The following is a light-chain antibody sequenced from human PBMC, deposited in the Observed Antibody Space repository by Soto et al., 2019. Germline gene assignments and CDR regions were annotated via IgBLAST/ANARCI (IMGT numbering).Light chain of an antibody. CDR3: QQLNTYPFI. CDR2: AAS. CDR1: QGIDTY. V-gene: IGKV1-9*01. Sequence: DIQLTQSPSFLSASVGDRVTITCRASQGIDTYLAWYQQKPGKAPKLLIYAASFLQSGVPSRFSGSGYGTDFTLTISSLQPEDFAAYYCQQLNTYPFIFGQGTRLEIK. J-gene: IGKJ5*01.